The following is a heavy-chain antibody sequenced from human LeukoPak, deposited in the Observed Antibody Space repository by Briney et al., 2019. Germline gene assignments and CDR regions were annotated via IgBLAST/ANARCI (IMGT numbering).Heavy chain of an antibody. CDR3: ARQRGYFDY. J-gene: IGHJ4*02. V-gene: IGHV4-59*08. CDR2: IYYSGST. Sequence: SETLSLTCSVSGASISTYYWSWIRQPPGKGLEWIGYIYYSGSTNYNPSLKSRVTISVDTSKNQFSLKLSSVTAADTAVYYCARQRGYFDYWGQGTLVTVSS. CDR1: GASISTYY. D-gene: IGHD3-10*01.